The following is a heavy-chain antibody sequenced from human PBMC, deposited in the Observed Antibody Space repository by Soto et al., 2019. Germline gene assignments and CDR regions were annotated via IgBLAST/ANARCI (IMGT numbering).Heavy chain of an antibody. J-gene: IGHJ6*02. CDR1: GFSLSSTGMC. D-gene: IGHD2-2*01. CDR2: IDWADDK. V-gene: IGHV2-70*12. CDR3: ARVVAAGAYHYYGMDV. Sequence: SGPTLVSPTQTLTLTCAFSGFSLSSTGMCVSWIRQPPGRALEWLALIDWADDKYYSTSLKTRLTLSKDASINQVVLTMADMDPADTAIYYCARVVAAGAYHYYGMDVWGPGTTVTVSS.